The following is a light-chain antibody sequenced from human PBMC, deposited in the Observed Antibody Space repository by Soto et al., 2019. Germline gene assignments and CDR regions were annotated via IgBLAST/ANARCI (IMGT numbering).Light chain of an antibody. Sequence: QSVLTQPPSASGTPGQRVTISCSGGSSNIGTNYVYWYQQLPGTAPKLLIYRNHLRPSGFPNRFSASKSGTSASLAISGLRSEDEADYFCAGWDDSLHGLLFGSGTKVTVL. V-gene: IGLV1-47*01. CDR2: RNH. CDR3: AGWDDSLHGLL. J-gene: IGLJ1*01. CDR1: SSNIGTNY.